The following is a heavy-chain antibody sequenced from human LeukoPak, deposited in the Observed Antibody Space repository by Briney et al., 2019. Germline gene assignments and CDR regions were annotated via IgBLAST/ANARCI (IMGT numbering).Heavy chain of an antibody. CDR1: GFTFSSYA. Sequence: GGSLRLSCAASGFTFSSYAMSWVRQAPGKGLEWVSAISGNGGSTYYADSVRGRFTISRDNAKNTLYLQMNSLRAEDTAVYYCASRRELTYYFDYWGQGTLVTVSS. D-gene: IGHD1-26*01. V-gene: IGHV3-23*01. CDR2: ISGNGGST. CDR3: ASRRELTYYFDY. J-gene: IGHJ4*02.